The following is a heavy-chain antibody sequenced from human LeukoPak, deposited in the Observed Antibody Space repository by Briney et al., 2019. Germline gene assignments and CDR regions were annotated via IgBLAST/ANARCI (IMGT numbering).Heavy chain of an antibody. D-gene: IGHD3-22*01. CDR2: ISPSGGSA. Sequence: ASLKLSCKASGYTFTSYYMQWVRQDPGQGLEWMGIISPSGGSASYAQKFQGRVTMTRDTSTSTVYMELSSLRSEDTAVYYCARELYYYDPQPPAGDYYYGMDVWGQGTTVTVSS. CDR3: ARELYYYDPQPPAGDYYYGMDV. J-gene: IGHJ6*02. V-gene: IGHV1-46*01. CDR1: GYTFTSYY.